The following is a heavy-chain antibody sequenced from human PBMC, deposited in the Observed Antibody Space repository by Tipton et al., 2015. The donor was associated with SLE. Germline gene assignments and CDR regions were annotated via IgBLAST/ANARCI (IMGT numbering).Heavy chain of an antibody. V-gene: IGHV4-59*11. CDR2: ISYTGNT. CDR1: GASISTHY. CDR3: ARSPPRPLGYYYYYYYMDV. J-gene: IGHJ6*03. D-gene: IGHD7-27*01. Sequence: TLSLTCTVSGASISTHYWSWIRQPPGKGLEWIGYISYTGNTNFNPSLKSRVTISVDTSKNQFSLKLSSVTAADTAVYYCARSPPRPLGYYYYYYYMDVWGKGTTVSVSS.